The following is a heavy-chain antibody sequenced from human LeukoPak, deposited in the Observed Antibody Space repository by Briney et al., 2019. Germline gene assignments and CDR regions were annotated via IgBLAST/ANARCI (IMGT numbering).Heavy chain of an antibody. CDR1: GFTFSDYY. CDR2: ISSSGSTI. Sequence: GGSLRLSCAASGFTFSDYYRSWLRQAPGDGLEGVSYISSSGSTIYYADSVVGRFTISRDNAKNSLYLQMNSLRAEDTAVYYCARDGRYCSSTSCLFDPWGQGTLVTVSS. D-gene: IGHD2-2*01. J-gene: IGHJ5*02. V-gene: IGHV3-11*01. CDR3: ARDGRYCSSTSCLFDP.